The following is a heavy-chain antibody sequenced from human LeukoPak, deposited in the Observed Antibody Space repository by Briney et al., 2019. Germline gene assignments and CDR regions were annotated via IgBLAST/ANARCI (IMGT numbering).Heavy chain of an antibody. V-gene: IGHV7-4-1*02. D-gene: IGHD2-8*01. Sequence: ASVKVSCKASGYTFTTYGVMWVRQAPGQGLEWRGWINTDTGSPTYAQGFTERCVFFLDTSVSTTYLQISSRKPEDTAVDYCARGIGIGTVLMVHGNMDVWGKGTTVTVSS. CDR2: INTDTGSP. CDR1: GYTFTTYG. J-gene: IGHJ6*04. CDR3: ARGIGIGTVLMVHGNMDV.